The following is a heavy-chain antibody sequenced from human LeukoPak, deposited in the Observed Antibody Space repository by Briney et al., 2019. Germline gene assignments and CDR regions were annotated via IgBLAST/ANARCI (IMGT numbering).Heavy chain of an antibody. CDR2: ISSSSSTI. CDR3: ARESWGFDY. D-gene: IGHD7-27*01. CDR1: GFIISNYN. V-gene: IGHV3-48*02. Sequence: GGSLRLSCAASGFIISNYNMNWVRQAPGKGLEWVSYISSSSSTITYADSVKGRFTISRDNAKKSLYLQMNSLRDDGTAVYYCARESWGFDYWGQGTLVSVSS. J-gene: IGHJ4*02.